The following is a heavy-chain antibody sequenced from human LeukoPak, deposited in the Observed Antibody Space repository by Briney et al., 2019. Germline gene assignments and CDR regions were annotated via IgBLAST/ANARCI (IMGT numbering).Heavy chain of an antibody. Sequence: AGGSLRLSCSASGFTFSIYAMHWVRQAPGKGLEYLSGINNNGGTTNYADSVKGRFTISRDNFKNTLYLQMSSLRPEDTAVYYCVKTMVTFGGIIRADAFDIWGQGTMATVSS. CDR1: GFTFSIYA. V-gene: IGHV3-64D*06. J-gene: IGHJ3*02. CDR3: VKTMVTFGGIIRADAFDI. CDR2: INNNGGTT. D-gene: IGHD3-16*01.